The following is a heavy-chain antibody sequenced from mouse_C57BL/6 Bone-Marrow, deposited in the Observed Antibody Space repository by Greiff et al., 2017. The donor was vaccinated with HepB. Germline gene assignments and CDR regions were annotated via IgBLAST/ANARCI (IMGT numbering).Heavy chain of an antibody. Sequence: QVQLKQSGAELARPGASVKLSCKASGYTFTSYGISWVKQRTGQGLEWIGEIYPRSGNTYYNEKFKGKATLTADKSSSTAYMELRSLTSEDSAVYFCARHSSGYPYYFDYWGQGTTRTVSS. V-gene: IGHV1-81*01. D-gene: IGHD3-2*02. CDR1: GYTFTSYG. CDR3: ARHSSGYPYYFDY. CDR2: IYPRSGNT. J-gene: IGHJ2*01.